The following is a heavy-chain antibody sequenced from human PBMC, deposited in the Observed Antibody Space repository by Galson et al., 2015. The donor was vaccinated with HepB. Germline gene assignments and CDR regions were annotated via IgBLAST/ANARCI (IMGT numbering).Heavy chain of an antibody. CDR2: IYTSGNT. CDR1: GGSITIGSYY. Sequence: TLSLTCTVSGGSITIGSYYWSWIRQPAGKGLEWIVRIYTSGNTDYNPSLKSRVTMSVDTSKNQFSLRLTSVTAADTAVYYCARHESESKTYAADNWGQGTLVTVSS. V-gene: IGHV4-61*02. J-gene: IGHJ4*02. CDR3: ARHESESKTYAADN. D-gene: IGHD2-2*01.